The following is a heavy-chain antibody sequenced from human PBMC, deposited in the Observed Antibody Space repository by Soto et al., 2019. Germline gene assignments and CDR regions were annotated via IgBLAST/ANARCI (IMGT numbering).Heavy chain of an antibody. D-gene: IGHD5-18*01. Sequence: QVQLQESGPGLVKPSETLSLTCTVSGGSITSYYWSWIRQPPGKGLEWVGYIYYTGSTNYNPSLKSRVTISVDTSKSQFSLKLSSVTAADTAVYYCARRDTATDFDYWGQGTLVTVSS. J-gene: IGHJ4*02. CDR3: ARRDTATDFDY. V-gene: IGHV4-59*08. CDR1: GGSITSYY. CDR2: IYYTGST.